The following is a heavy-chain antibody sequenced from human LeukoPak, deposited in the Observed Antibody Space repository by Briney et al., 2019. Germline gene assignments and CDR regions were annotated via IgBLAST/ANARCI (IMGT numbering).Heavy chain of an antibody. J-gene: IGHJ4*02. CDR2: ISSNGGST. V-gene: IGHV3-64*02. CDR1: GFTFSSYA. CDR3: ARSRSFDY. Sequence: PGGSLRLSXAASGFTFSSYAMHWVRQAPGKGLEYVSAISSNGGSTYYADSVKGRFTISRDNSKNTLYLQMGSLRAEDMAVYYCARSRSFDYWGQGTLVTVSS.